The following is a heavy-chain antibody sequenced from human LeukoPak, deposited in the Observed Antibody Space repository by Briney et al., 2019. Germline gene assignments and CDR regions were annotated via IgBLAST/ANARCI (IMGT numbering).Heavy chain of an antibody. J-gene: IGHJ5*02. Sequence: SETLSLTCAVYGGSFNGYYWSWIRQFPGKGLEWIGEINHSGSTNYNPSLKSRVTISIDTSKNQSSLKLSSVTAADTAVYYCARGVSDQSWGQGTLVTVSS. CDR2: INHSGST. CDR3: ARGVSDQS. V-gene: IGHV4-34*01. CDR1: GGSFNGYY.